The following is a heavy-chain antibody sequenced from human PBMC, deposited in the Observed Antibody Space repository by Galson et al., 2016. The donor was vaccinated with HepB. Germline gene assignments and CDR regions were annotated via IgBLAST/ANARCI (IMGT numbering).Heavy chain of an antibody. Sequence: SLRLSCAASKFTFSSYAMSWVRQAPGKGLEWVSATGRSGATTYYADSVKGRFTISRDNSKNTLFLQMNSLRGEDTATYYCAKDSRIAVAGPMAFDIWGQGTMVTVSS. CDR1: KFTFSSYA. V-gene: IGHV3-23*01. CDR2: TGRSGATT. J-gene: IGHJ3*02. CDR3: AKDSRIAVAGPMAFDI. D-gene: IGHD6-19*01.